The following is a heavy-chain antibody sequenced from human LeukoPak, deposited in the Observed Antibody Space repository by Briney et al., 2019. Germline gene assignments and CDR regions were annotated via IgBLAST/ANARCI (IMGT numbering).Heavy chain of an antibody. CDR2: IHSGGRT. D-gene: IGHD3-3*01. J-gene: IGHJ4*02. CDR1: GFTVSSND. CDR3: ARNAYYDFWSGYYGEPSDY. Sequence: GGSLRLSCAASGFTVSSNDMSWVRQAPGKGLEWVSVIHSGGRTFYADSVKGRFTISRDNSKNTLYLQMNSLRAEDTAVYYCARNAYYDFWSGYYGEPSDYWGQGTLVTVSS. V-gene: IGHV3-53*01.